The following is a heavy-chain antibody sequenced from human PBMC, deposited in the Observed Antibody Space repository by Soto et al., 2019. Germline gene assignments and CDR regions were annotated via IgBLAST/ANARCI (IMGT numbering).Heavy chain of an antibody. D-gene: IGHD3-16*02. CDR3: AKLRWHDYIWGSNRGHYFDY. CDR2: ISGSGGSS. V-gene: IGHV3-23*01. Sequence: EVQLLESGGGLVQPGGSLRLSCAASGFTFSSYAMNWVRQAPGKGLEWVSSISGSGGSSYYAGSVKGRFSISRDNSKNTGYLQMNSLRAEDTAVYYCAKLRWHDYIWGSNRGHYFDYGGQGTLVTVSS. J-gene: IGHJ4*02. CDR1: GFTFSSYA.